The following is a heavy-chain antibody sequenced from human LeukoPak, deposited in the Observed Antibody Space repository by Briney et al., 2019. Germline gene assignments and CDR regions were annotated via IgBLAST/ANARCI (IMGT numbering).Heavy chain of an antibody. V-gene: IGHV4-34*01. CDR2: INHSGST. Sequence: SETLSLTCAVYGGSFSGYYWSWIRQPPGKGLEWIGEINHSGSTNYNPSLKSRVTISVDTSKNQFSLKLSSVTAADTAVYYCARGQYQLLPFDYWGQGTLVIVSS. D-gene: IGHD2-2*01. CDR3: ARGQYQLLPFDY. J-gene: IGHJ4*02. CDR1: GGSFSGYY.